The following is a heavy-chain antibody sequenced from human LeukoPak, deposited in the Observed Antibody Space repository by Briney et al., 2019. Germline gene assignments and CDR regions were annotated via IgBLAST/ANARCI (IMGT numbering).Heavy chain of an antibody. J-gene: IGHJ4*02. V-gene: IGHV3-7*03. D-gene: IGHD1-26*01. CDR2: IKQDGSEK. CDR3: AKDRSIGTYYTFDS. CDR1: GFTFSSYW. Sequence: GGSLRLSCAASGFTFSSYWMSWVRQAPGKGLEWVANIKQDGSEKYYVDSVKGRFTISRDNSKNTLYLQMSSLTAKDTAVYYCAKDRSIGTYYTFDSWGQGTLVTVSS.